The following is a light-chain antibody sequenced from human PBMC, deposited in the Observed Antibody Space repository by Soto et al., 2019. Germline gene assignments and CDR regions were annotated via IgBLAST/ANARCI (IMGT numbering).Light chain of an antibody. J-gene: IGKJ5*01. CDR3: QQYGSSPWVN. V-gene: IGKV3-20*01. Sequence: EIVLTQSPGTLSLSPGERATLSCRASQSVSSSYLAWYQQKPGQPPRLLIYGASSTATGIPDSFSGSGSGTDFTITISRLESQDFGVYECQQYGSSPWVNFGQGTRLEIK. CDR1: QSVSSSY. CDR2: GAS.